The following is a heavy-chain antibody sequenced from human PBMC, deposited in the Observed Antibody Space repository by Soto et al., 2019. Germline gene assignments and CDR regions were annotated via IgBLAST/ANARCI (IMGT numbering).Heavy chain of an antibody. CDR3: ARGRYYGSEIDY. CDR1: GGSISSSHW. D-gene: IGHD3-10*01. Sequence: SLTCAVSGGSISSSHWWGWVRQAPGKGLEWIGEIYHSGSTNYNPSLKSRVTISVDTSKNQFSLKLSSVTAADTAVYYCARGRYYGSEIDYWGQGTLVTVSS. CDR2: IYHSGST. J-gene: IGHJ4*02. V-gene: IGHV4-4*02.